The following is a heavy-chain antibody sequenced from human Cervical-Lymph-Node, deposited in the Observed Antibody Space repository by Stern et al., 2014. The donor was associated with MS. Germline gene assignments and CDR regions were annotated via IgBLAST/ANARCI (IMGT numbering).Heavy chain of an antibody. CDR1: GGSIYSYR. D-gene: IGHD6-6*01. V-gene: IGHV4-59*01. CDR2: ISDSGNT. J-gene: IGHJ6*02. Sequence: VQLVESGPGLVKPSETLSLTCTVSGGSIYSYRWSWIRRPPGKGLEWIGYISDSGNTNYNPSLKSRVTISVDTSKNQFSLKVNSVTAADTAVYYCSRDRGSSSSLYYGMGVWGQGTTVTVSS. CDR3: SRDRGSSSSLYYGMGV.